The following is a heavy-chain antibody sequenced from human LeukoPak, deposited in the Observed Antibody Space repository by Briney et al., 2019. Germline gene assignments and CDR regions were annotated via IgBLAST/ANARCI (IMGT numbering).Heavy chain of an antibody. CDR3: ATLGVY. D-gene: IGHD2-8*01. J-gene: IGHJ4*02. CDR1: GFTFSSYG. V-gene: IGHV3-21*06. CDR2: ISSTGTDI. Sequence: GGSLRLSCAASGFTFSSYGMSWVRQAPGKGLEWVSSISSTGTDINYADSVKGRFTISRDNAKNSLYLQMNSLRAEDSAVYYCATLGVYWGQGTLVTVSS.